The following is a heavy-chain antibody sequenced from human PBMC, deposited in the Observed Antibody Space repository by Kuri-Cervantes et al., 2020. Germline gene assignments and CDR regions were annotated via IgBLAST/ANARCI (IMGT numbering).Heavy chain of an antibody. CDR2: ISSSSSYI. Sequence: LSLTCAASGFTFSSYSMNWVRQAPGKGLEWVSSISSSSSYIYYADSVKGRFTISRDNAKNSLYLQMNSLRAEDTAVYYCARDPYCSSTSCYDYYYYGMDVWGQGTTVTVSS. CDR3: ARDPYCSSTSCYDYYYYGMDV. J-gene: IGHJ6*02. CDR1: GFTFSSYS. D-gene: IGHD2-2*01. V-gene: IGHV3-21*01.